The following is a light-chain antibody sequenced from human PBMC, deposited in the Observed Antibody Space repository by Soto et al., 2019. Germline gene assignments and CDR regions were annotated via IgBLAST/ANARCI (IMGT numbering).Light chain of an antibody. CDR2: EGT. Sequence: QSALTQPASVSGSPGQSITISCTGTSSDVGNSNFVSWYQHHPGKAPKLMIYEGTKLSSGVSNRFSGSKSGNTASLTISGLQAEDEADYYCCSYAGSTTWVFGGGTKVTVL. CDR3: CSYAGSTTWV. CDR1: SSDVGNSNF. J-gene: IGLJ3*02. V-gene: IGLV2-23*01.